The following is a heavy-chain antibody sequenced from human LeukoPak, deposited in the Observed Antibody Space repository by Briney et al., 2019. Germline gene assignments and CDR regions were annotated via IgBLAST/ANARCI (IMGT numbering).Heavy chain of an antibody. CDR3: ARDAREVLLWFGEFSP. V-gene: IGHV1-18*01. Sequence: ASVKVSCKASGYSFTNYGISWVRQAPGQWLEWMGWISGNNGNTNYAQKLQGRVTMTTDTSTSTAYMELRSLRSDDTAVYYCARDAREVLLWFGEFSPWGQGTLVTVSS. D-gene: IGHD3-10*01. J-gene: IGHJ5*02. CDR1: GYSFTNYG. CDR2: ISGNNGNT.